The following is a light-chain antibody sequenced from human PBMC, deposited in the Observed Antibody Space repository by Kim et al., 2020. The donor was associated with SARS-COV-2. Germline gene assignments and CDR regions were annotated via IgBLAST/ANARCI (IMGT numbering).Light chain of an antibody. CDR3: QQYDSYPRT. CDR2: AAS. Sequence: DIQMTQSPSSLSASVGDTVTITCRASQGISSWLAWYQQKPEKAPKCLLYAASSLQSGVPSRFSGSGSGTEFTLTISSLQPEDVATYYCQQYDSYPRTFGPGTKVDIK. CDR1: QGISSW. V-gene: IGKV1D-16*01. J-gene: IGKJ1*01.